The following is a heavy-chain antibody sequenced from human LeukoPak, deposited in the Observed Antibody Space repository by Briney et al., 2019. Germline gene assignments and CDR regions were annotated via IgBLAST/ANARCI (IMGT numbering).Heavy chain of an antibody. V-gene: IGHV1-8*01. CDR2: MNPDSGDT. CDR1: GNTFTSYD. J-gene: IGHJ4*02. D-gene: IGHD3-9*01. Sequence: ASVKVSCKASGNTFTSYDINWMRQATGQGLEWMGWMNPDSGDTGYAPKFQGRVTMTRNTAISTAYMELSSLRSEDTAVYYCARDSLRYFDWSYFDYWGQGTLVTVSS. CDR3: ARDSLRYFDWSYFDY.